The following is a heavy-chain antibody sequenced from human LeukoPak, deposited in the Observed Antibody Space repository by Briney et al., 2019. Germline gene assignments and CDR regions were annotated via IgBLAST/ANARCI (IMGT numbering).Heavy chain of an antibody. CDR2: IKQDGSEK. D-gene: IGHD3-10*01. J-gene: IGHJ6*03. CDR1: GFTLSSYW. Sequence: GSLRLSCAASGFTLSSYWMSWVRQAPGKGLEWVANIKQDGSEKYYVDSVKGRFTISRDNAKNSLYLQMNRLRVEDTAVYYCARIRFGESYAPKSCYYYYMDVWGIGTTVTISS. V-gene: IGHV3-7*01. CDR3: ARIRFGESYAPKSCYYYYMDV.